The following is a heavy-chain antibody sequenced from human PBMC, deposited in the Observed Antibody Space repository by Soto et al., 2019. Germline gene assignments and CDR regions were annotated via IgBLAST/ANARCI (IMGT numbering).Heavy chain of an antibody. V-gene: IGHV2-5*02. J-gene: IGHJ5*02. D-gene: IGHD2-2*01. CDR3: AHTPRCSSTSCPDLVHP. Sequence: SGPTLVKPTPTLTLTCTFSGFSLSTSGVGVGWIRQPPGKALEWLALIYWDDDKRYSPSLKSRLTITKDTSKNQVVLTMTNMDPVDTATYYCAHTPRCSSTSCPDLVHPWGQGTLVTVSS. CDR1: GFSLSTSGVG. CDR2: IYWDDDK.